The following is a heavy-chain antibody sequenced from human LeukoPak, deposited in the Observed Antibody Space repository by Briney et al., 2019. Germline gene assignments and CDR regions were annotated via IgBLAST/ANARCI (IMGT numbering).Heavy chain of an antibody. Sequence: GGSLRLSCAASGFIFSSSAMSWVRQAPGKGLEWVSAISPSGDVTFYVDSVKGRFSIFRDNSKNTLYLQMNSLKIEDTAVYYCAKDSDSSYYFDYWGQGTLVTVSS. CDR1: GFIFSSSA. V-gene: IGHV3-23*01. CDR2: ISPSGDVT. J-gene: IGHJ4*02. CDR3: AKDSDSSYYFDY. D-gene: IGHD3-10*01.